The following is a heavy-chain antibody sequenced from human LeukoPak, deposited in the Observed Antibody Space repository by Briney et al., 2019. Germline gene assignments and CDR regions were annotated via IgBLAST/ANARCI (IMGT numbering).Heavy chain of an antibody. D-gene: IGHD6-19*01. CDR2: IRYDGSNK. CDR3: AKGDIAVAGGAFDI. Sequence: QPGGTLRLSCAASGITFSSYGMSWIRQAPGKGLEWVAFIRYDGSNKYYADSVKGRFTISRDNSKNTLYLQMNSLRAEDTAVYYCAKGDIAVAGGAFDIWGQGTMVTVSS. V-gene: IGHV3-30*02. J-gene: IGHJ3*02. CDR1: GITFSSYG.